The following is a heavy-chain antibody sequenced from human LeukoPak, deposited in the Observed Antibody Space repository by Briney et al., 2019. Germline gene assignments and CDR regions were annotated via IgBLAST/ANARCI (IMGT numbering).Heavy chain of an antibody. CDR3: ARDRYSSSSFDY. Sequence: SCKASGGTFISYAMHWVRQAPGKGLEWVAVISYDGSNKYYADSVKGRFTISRDNSKNTLYLQMNSLRAEDTAVYYCARDRYSSSSFDYWGQGTLVTVSS. J-gene: IGHJ4*02. D-gene: IGHD6-6*01. V-gene: IGHV3-30*04. CDR1: GGTFISYA. CDR2: ISYDGSNK.